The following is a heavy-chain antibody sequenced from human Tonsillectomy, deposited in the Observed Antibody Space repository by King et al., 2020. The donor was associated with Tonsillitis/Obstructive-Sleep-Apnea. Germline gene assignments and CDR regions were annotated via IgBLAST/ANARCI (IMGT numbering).Heavy chain of an antibody. Sequence: QVQLVESGAEVKKPGASVKVSCTASGYSFSGYYMHWVRQAPGQGLEWMGWISPNTGGTKFAQKFQGRVTMTTDTSISTAYMELSSLRFDDTAVYFCARDKVLYSSPFDYWGQGTLVTVSS. CDR1: GYSFSGYY. J-gene: IGHJ4*02. V-gene: IGHV1-2*02. CDR2: ISPNTGGT. CDR3: ARDKVLYSSPFDY. D-gene: IGHD3-10*01.